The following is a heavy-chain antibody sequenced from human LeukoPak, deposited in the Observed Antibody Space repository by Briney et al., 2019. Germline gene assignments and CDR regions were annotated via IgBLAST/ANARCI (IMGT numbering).Heavy chain of an antibody. V-gene: IGHV3-7*01. CDR3: ARDSSGYQ. CDR1: GFTFRTYW. Sequence: PGGSLRLSCAASGFTFRTYWMSWVRQAPGKGLEWVANIKEDGSEKYYGDSVKGRFTISRDNAKNSLYLEMNSLRVEDTAMHYCARDSSGYQWGQGTLVTVSS. CDR2: IKEDGSEK. D-gene: IGHD3-22*01. J-gene: IGHJ4*02.